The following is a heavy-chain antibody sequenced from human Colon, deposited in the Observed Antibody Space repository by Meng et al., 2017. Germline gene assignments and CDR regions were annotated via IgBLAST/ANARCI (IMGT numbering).Heavy chain of an antibody. V-gene: IGHV4-31*03. D-gene: IGHD2-15*01. CDR2: IDHSGTT. Sequence: AQLLGPDPGRGKPSQTLSLTCMFSGDSITSGGYYWSWIRQHPGKGLELIGYIDHSGTTYTNPSLKTRLTMSVDTSKNQFSLKLTSVTAADTAVYYCSRVVSLVVKGNWFDSWGQGTLVTVSS. J-gene: IGHJ5*01. CDR1: GDSITSGGYY. CDR3: SRVVSLVVKGNWFDS.